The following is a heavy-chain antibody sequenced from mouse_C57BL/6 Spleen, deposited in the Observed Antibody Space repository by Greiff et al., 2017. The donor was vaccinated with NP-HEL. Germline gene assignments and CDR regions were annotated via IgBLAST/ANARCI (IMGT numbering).Heavy chain of an antibody. CDR3: ARGYYGPPYYFDY. V-gene: IGHV1-55*01. CDR2: IYPGSGST. D-gene: IGHD1-1*01. Sequence: VQLQQPGAELVKPGASVKMSCKASGYTFTSYWITWVKQRPGQGLEWIGDIYPGSGSTNYNEKFKSKATLTVDTSSSTAYMQLSSLTSEDSAVYYCARGYYGPPYYFDYWGQGTTLTVSS. CDR1: GYTFTSYW. J-gene: IGHJ2*01.